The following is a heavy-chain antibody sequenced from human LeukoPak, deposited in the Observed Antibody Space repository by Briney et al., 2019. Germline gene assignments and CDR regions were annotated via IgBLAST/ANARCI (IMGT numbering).Heavy chain of an antibody. J-gene: IGHJ6*02. D-gene: IGHD3-9*01. CDR1: GFNFSDYN. CDR3: ARSIGLTGGGVDV. Sequence: GGSLRLSCAASGFNFSDYNINWVRQAPGKGLEWVSYITNSGSTIHYADSVRGRFTISRDNAKNSLYLQMNSLRAEDTAVYYCARSIGLTGGGVDVWGQGTTVTVSS. V-gene: IGHV3-11*01. CDR2: ITNSGSTI.